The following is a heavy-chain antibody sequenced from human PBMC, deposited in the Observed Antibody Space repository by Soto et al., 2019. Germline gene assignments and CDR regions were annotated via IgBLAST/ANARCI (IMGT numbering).Heavy chain of an antibody. V-gene: IGHV4-30-2*01. Sequence: QLQLQESGAGLVKPSQTLSLTCAVSGVSISSDGYSWSWIRRPPGKGLEWIGFIYQSGSTYYNPSLKSRGTMSVDRSKNQFSLKLTSVTAADTAVYYCARAYYDFWTSYHYGMDVWGQGTTVTVSS. CDR3: ARAYYDFWTSYHYGMDV. J-gene: IGHJ6*02. CDR2: IYQSGST. CDR1: GVSISSDGYS. D-gene: IGHD3-3*01.